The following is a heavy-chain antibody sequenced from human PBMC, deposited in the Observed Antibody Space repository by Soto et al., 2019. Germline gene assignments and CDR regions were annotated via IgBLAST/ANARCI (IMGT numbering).Heavy chain of an antibody. D-gene: IGHD1-26*01. V-gene: IGHV3-15*01. CDR2: IKNKNNGGTS. CDR1: GFTFRTAY. CDR3: TTGYTTSADYYGMDV. Sequence: EVQLVESGGGLVKPGGSLRLSCAASGFTFRTAYMTWVRQAPGRGLKWVGRIKNKNNGGTSDYAAPVKGRFTISRDDSTNTLYLQLGSLRPEDTAVYYCTTGYTTSADYYGMDVWGQGTTVNVSS. J-gene: IGHJ6*02.